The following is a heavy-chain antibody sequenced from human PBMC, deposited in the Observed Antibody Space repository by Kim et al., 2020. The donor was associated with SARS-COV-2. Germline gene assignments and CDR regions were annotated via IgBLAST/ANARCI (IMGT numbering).Heavy chain of an antibody. V-gene: IGHV3-23*01. CDR2: ISDSGGVT. CDR1: GFTFSSYA. CDR3: AKKEGGTYPFDH. J-gene: IGHJ4*02. D-gene: IGHD1-26*01. Sequence: GGSLRLSCAASGFTFSSYAMSWVRQAPGKGLETVSGISDSGGVTYYADSVKGRFTISRDNSRKTVYLQMNSLRAEDTAIYYCAKKEGGTYPFDHWGQGTLVTVSS.